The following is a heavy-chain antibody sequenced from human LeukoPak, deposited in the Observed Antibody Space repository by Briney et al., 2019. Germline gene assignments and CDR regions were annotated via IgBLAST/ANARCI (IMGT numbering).Heavy chain of an antibody. CDR1: GFTFSSYA. J-gene: IGHJ4*02. V-gene: IGHV3-23*01. CDR2: ISGSGGGT. Sequence: GGSLRLSCAASGFTFSSYAVSWVRQAPGKGLEWVSAISGSGGGTYYADSVKGRFTISRDNSKNTVYLQMNSLTTEDTAVYYCAKTTTGYSSGRYPGWPVDYWGQGTLVTVSS. CDR3: AKTTTGYSSGRYPGWPVDY. D-gene: IGHD6-19*01.